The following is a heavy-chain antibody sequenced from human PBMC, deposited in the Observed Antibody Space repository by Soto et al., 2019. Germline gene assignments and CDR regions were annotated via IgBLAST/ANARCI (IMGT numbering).Heavy chain of an antibody. Sequence: TLSLTCTVSGGSISNGGYYWSWIRQHPGKGLEWIGYIYYSGSTYYNPSLKSRVTISVDTSKNQFSLKLSSVTAADTAVYYCGRDTLNYYGSGSYFGDYYYGMDVWGQGTTVTVSS. CDR3: GRDTLNYYGSGSYFGDYYYGMDV. D-gene: IGHD3-10*01. J-gene: IGHJ6*02. CDR2: IYYSGST. CDR1: GGSISNGGYY. V-gene: IGHV4-31*03.